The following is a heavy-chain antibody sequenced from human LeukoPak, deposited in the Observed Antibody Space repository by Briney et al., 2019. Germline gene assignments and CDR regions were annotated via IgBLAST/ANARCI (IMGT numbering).Heavy chain of an antibody. J-gene: IGHJ6*04. CDR2: ISYDGSNK. CDR3: AKADYGDYPYYYYGMDV. Sequence: PGRSLRLSCAASGFTFSSYGMHWVRQAPGKGLEWVAVISYDGSNKYYADSVRGRFTISRDNSKNTLYLRMNSLRAEDTAVYYCAKADYGDYPYYYYGMDVWGKGTTVTVSS. CDR1: GFTFSSYG. D-gene: IGHD4-17*01. V-gene: IGHV3-30*18.